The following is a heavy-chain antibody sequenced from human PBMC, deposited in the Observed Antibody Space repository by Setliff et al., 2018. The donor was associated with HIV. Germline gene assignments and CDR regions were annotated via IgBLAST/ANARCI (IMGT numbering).Heavy chain of an antibody. V-gene: IGHV4-61*02. CDR1: GGSISSDNYY. Sequence: TLSLTCTVSGGSISSDNYYWSWIRQPAGKGLEWIGRMYTSGSTNYNPSLRGRVTMSVDTSKNHFSLRLISVTAADTAVYYCARGPSGRAPAPARAPHYYGLDLWGPGTTVTVSS. CDR2: MYTSGST. D-gene: IGHD2-2*01. J-gene: IGHJ6*01. CDR3: ARGPSGRAPAPARAPHYYGLDL.